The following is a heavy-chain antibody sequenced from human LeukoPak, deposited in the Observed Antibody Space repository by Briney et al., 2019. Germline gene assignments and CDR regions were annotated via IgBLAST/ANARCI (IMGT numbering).Heavy chain of an antibody. V-gene: IGHV5-51*01. CDR3: ARLKGYYDSSGSLFDY. J-gene: IGHJ4*02. CDR2: IYPGDSDT. CDR1: GYIFTSYW. D-gene: IGHD3-22*01. Sequence: ESLKISCKGSGYIFTSYWIGWVRQMPGKGLEWMGIIYPGDSDTRYSPSFQGQVTISADKSISTAYLQWSSLKASDTAMYYCARLKGYYDSSGSLFDYWGQGTLVTVSS.